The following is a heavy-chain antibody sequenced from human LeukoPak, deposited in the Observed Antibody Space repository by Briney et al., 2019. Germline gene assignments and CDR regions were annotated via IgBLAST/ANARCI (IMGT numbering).Heavy chain of an antibody. CDR1: GYTFSNFG. CDR3: ARDGTSTDDY. Sequence: ASVKVSCKTSGYTFSNFGISWVRQAPGQGLEWMGWISGNNDNPNYGQKFQGRFTVTTDSSTSTAYMELRNLRSDATAVYYCARDGTSTDDYWGQGTLVTVSS. J-gene: IGHJ4*02. CDR2: ISGNNDNP. V-gene: IGHV1-18*01. D-gene: IGHD2-2*01.